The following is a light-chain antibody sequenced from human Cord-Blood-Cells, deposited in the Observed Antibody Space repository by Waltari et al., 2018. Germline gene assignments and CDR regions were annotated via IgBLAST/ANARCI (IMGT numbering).Light chain of an antibody. J-gene: IGKJ3*01. CDR1: HGISTY. CDR2: DAS. Sequence: DIQLTPSSSSLSASVGDRVTITCRASHGISTYLPWYQQKPGKVPNLLIYDASTLQSGVPSRFSGSGSGTDFTLAISSLQPEDVATYYCQKYNSALFTCGPGTKVDIK. V-gene: IGKV1-27*01. CDR3: QKYNSALFT.